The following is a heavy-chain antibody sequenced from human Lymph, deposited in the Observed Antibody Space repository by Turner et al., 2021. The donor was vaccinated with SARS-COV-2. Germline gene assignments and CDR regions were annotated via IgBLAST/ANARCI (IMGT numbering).Heavy chain of an antibody. D-gene: IGHD6-13*01. CDR2: IYSGGTT. CDR3: ARDLGTYGMDV. Sequence: EVQLVETGGGLIQPGGSLRLSCAASGIIISRNYMNWVRQAPGKGLEWVSVIYSGGTTYYADSVKGRFTISRDNSKNTLYLQMNSLRVEDTAVYYGARDLGTYGMDVWGQGTTVTFSS. CDR1: GIIISRNY. V-gene: IGHV3-53*02. J-gene: IGHJ6*02.